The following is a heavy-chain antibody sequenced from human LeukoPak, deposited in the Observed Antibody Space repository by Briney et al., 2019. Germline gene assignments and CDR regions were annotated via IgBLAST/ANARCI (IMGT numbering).Heavy chain of an antibody. V-gene: IGHV3-21*01. CDR2: ISSSSSYI. Sequence: GGSLRLSCAASGFTFSSYSMNWVRQAPGKGLEWVSSISSSSSYIYYADSVKGRFTISRDNAKNTLYLQMNSLRAADTAVYYCARGDLSYGDYSFDYWGQGTLVTVSS. J-gene: IGHJ4*02. CDR3: ARGDLSYGDYSFDY. D-gene: IGHD4-17*01. CDR1: GFTFSSYS.